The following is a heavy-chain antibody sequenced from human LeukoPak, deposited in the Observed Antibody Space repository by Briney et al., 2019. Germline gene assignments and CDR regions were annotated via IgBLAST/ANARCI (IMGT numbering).Heavy chain of an antibody. CDR1: GFTLSSYA. V-gene: IGHV3-69-1*01. D-gene: IGHD4-23*01. CDR2: ISSSSDI. CDR3: VTDYGGSSGAFDI. Sequence: KPGGSLRLSCTGSGFTLSSYAMNWVRRAPGQGLEWVSSISSSSDIYYTDSVKGRFTISRDNAKNSLYLQMNSLRAEDTAVYYCVTDYGGSSGAFDIWGQGTMVTVSS. J-gene: IGHJ3*02.